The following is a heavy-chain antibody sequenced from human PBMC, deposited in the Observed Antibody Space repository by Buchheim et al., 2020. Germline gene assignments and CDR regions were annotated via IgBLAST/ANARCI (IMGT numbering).Heavy chain of an antibody. J-gene: IGHJ6*02. CDR2: ISYDGTNK. V-gene: IGHV3-30*03. CDR3: ARPKYSSSSGRYSDYGMDV. CDR1: GLTFSRYG. D-gene: IGHD6-6*01. Sequence: QVQLVESGGGVVQPGRSLRLSCAASGLTFSRYGMHWVRQAPGKGLEWVAVISYDGTNKYYVDSVKGRFTISRDTSKNTLFLQMNSLRTEDTAVYYCARPKYSSSSGRYSDYGMDVGGQGTT.